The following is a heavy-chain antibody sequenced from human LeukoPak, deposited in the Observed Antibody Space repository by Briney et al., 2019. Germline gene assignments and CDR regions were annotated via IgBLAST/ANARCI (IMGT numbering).Heavy chain of an antibody. V-gene: IGHV3-21*01. CDR2: IGSSSTYT. CDR1: GFTFSSYS. Sequence: GGSLRLSCAASGFTFSSYSMNWVRQAPGKGLEWVSSIGSSSTYTYYADSVKGRFTISRDNAKNSLYLQMNSLRAEDTAVYYCARDRTPRGNSGTVDIWGQGTMVTVSS. D-gene: IGHD4-23*01. J-gene: IGHJ3*02. CDR3: ARDRTPRGNSGTVDI.